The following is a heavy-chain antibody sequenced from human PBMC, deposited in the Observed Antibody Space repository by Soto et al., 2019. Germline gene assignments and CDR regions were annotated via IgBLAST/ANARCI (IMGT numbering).Heavy chain of an antibody. V-gene: IGHV2-5*02. D-gene: IGHD1-26*01. CDR3: AHKGDASRGFKF. J-gene: IGHJ4*02. CDR1: GFSLSTSGVG. Sequence: QITLKESGPTLVKPTQTLTLTCTFSGFSLSTSGVGVGWIRQPPGKALEWLALIYWEDDKRYRPSLKSRLTITEDTFRSQVVLTVTNMDPVDTATYYYAHKGDASRGFKFWGQGTLVIVSS. CDR2: IYWEDDK.